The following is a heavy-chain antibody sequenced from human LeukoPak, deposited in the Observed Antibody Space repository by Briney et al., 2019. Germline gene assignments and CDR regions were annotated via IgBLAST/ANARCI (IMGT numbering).Heavy chain of an antibody. D-gene: IGHD4-11*01. CDR2: FSGAGSST. Sequence: PGGSLRISCAASGFTFSSYAMSWVRQAPGKGLEWVSAFSGAGSSTNYADSVKGRFTISGDNSKNTLYLQMNSLRVEDTAVYYCATHHDYSNSNYFDFWGPGTLVTVSS. J-gene: IGHJ4*02. CDR3: ATHHDYSNSNYFDF. V-gene: IGHV3-23*01. CDR1: GFTFSSYA.